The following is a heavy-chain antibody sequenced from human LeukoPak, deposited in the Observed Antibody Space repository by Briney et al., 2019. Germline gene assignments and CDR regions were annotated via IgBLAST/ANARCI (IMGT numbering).Heavy chain of an antibody. CDR3: ARGRIVYYYMDV. V-gene: IGHV4-59*10. CDR2: IYTSGST. J-gene: IGHJ6*03. CDR1: GGSISSYY. D-gene: IGHD2/OR15-2a*01. Sequence: SETLSLTCAVYGGSISSYYWSWIRQPAGKGLEWIGRIYTSGSTNYNPSLKSRVTMSVDTSKNQFSLKLSSVTAADTAVYYCARGRIVYYYMDVWGKGTTVTISS.